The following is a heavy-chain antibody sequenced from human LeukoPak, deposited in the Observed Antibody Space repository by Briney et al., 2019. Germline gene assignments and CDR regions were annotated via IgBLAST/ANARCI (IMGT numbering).Heavy chain of an antibody. V-gene: IGHV3-74*01. J-gene: IGHJ6*03. CDR2: INSDGSNT. Sequence: GGSLRLSCAASGFTFSSYWMHWVRHAPGKGLVWVSRINSDGSNTSYADSVKGRFTISRDNAKNTLYLQMNSLRAEDTAVYYCARDGIAVAGDYYYYMDVWGKGTTVTVSS. D-gene: IGHD6-19*01. CDR1: GFTFSSYW. CDR3: ARDGIAVAGDYYYYMDV.